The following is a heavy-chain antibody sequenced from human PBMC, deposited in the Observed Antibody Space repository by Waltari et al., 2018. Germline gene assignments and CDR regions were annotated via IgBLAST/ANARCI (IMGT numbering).Heavy chain of an antibody. CDR2: VNPRGGST. J-gene: IGHJ6*02. CDR1: GYTFKNYY. Sequence: QVHLVQSATEVKRPGASVKVSCKASGYTFKNYYIHWVRQAPGQGLEWVGSVNPRGGSTTYAQKFLDRCTMAVDKSTDTVYMEVSSLRFEDTAVYYCAKDGRPPYIRASGGLYYYGLDFWGQGTTVIVSS. CDR3: AKDGRPPYIRASGGLYYYGLDF. V-gene: IGHV1-46*02. D-gene: IGHD2-8*02.